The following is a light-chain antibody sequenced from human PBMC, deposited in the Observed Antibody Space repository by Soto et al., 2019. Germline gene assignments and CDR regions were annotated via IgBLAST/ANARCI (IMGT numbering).Light chain of an antibody. Sequence: DIQMTQSPSSLSASVGDRVTITCRASQGISNYLAWFQQQPGKAPKSLIYAASTLQSGVPSRVSGSGSGTDVTLTISSLQPADFATYFCQQYNTYPLTFGQGTKVEFK. CDR3: QQYNTYPLT. V-gene: IGKV1-16*01. CDR2: AAS. J-gene: IGKJ1*01. CDR1: QGISNY.